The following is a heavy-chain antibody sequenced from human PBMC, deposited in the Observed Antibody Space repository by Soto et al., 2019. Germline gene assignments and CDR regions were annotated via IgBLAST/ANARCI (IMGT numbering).Heavy chain of an antibody. CDR3: ARKLELRGSYYYYYDMDV. D-gene: IGHD1-7*01. CDR1: GGTFSSYA. CDR2: IIPIFGTA. Sequence: GASVKVSCKASGGTFSSYAISWVRQAPGQGLEWMGGIIPIFGTANYAHNFQGRVTMTRDTSISTAYMELSRLRSDDTAVYYCARKLELRGSYYYYYDMDVWGQGTTVTVSS. J-gene: IGHJ6*02. V-gene: IGHV1-69*05.